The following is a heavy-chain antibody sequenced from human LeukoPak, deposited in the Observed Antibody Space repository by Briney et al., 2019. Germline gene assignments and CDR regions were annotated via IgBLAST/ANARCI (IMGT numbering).Heavy chain of an antibody. CDR1: GGSISAYY. Sequence: PSETLSLTCTVSGGSISAYYWSWIRQPPGMGLEWIGYIYYSGSTNYNPSLKSRVTISVDTSKNQFSLKLSSVTAADTAVYYCAREAVAGTGVGYYFDYWGQGTLVTVSS. V-gene: IGHV4-59*01. CDR3: AREAVAGTGVGYYFDY. J-gene: IGHJ4*02. CDR2: IYYSGST. D-gene: IGHD6-19*01.